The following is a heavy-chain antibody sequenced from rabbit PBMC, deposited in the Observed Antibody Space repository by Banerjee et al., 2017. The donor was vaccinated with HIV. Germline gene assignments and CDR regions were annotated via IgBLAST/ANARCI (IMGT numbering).Heavy chain of an antibody. D-gene: IGHD7-1*01. V-gene: IGHV1S45*01. CDR1: GFDFSSYW. CDR2: IDSSSNK. Sequence: QEQLEESGGDLVKPEGSLTLTCTASGFDFSSYWMCWVRQAPGKGLEWIGCIDSSSNKWYASWVNDRFTISKTSSTTVALHMTSLTAADTATYSCTTELTGNVNFWGQGTLVTVS. CDR3: TTELTGNVNF. J-gene: IGHJ3*01.